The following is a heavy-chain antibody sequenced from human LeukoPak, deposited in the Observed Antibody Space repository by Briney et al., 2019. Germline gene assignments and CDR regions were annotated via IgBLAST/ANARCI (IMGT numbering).Heavy chain of an antibody. CDR2: MNPNSGNT. CDR1: GYTFTNYD. CDR3: ARAGYSSSWHNFDY. Sequence: ASVKVSCKTSGYTFTNYDINWVRQATGQGLEWMGWMNPNSGNTGYAQKFQGRVTITRNTSISTAYMELSSLRSEDTAVYYCARAGYSSSWHNFDYWGQGTLVTVSS. V-gene: IGHV1-8*03. J-gene: IGHJ4*02. D-gene: IGHD6-13*01.